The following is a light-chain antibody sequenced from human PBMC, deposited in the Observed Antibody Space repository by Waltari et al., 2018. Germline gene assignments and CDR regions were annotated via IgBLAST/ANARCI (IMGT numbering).Light chain of an antibody. J-gene: IGKJ4*01. CDR2: GAS. Sequence: EIAMTQSPATLSVSPGERATLSCRASQSVGSTLAWYQQKPGQAPRLLIYGASTRATGIPARFSGSGSGTEFTLTISSMQSEDFAVYYCQQYTVWPPLTFGGGTKVEIK. CDR3: QQYTVWPPLT. V-gene: IGKV3-15*01. CDR1: QSVGST.